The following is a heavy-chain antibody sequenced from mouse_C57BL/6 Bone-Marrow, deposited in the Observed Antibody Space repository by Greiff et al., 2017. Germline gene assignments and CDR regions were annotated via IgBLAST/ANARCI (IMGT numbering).Heavy chain of an antibody. CDR3: ARERQLRGFAY. V-gene: IGHV1-78*01. D-gene: IGHD6-1*02. Sequence: QVQLQQSDAELVKPGASVKISCKASGYTFTDYTIHWMKQRPEQGLEWIGYIYPSDGSTHYNEKFKGKATLTADKSSSTAYMQLNSLTSEDSAVYFWARERQLRGFAYWGQGTLVTVSA. CDR1: GYTFTDYT. J-gene: IGHJ3*01. CDR2: IYPSDGST.